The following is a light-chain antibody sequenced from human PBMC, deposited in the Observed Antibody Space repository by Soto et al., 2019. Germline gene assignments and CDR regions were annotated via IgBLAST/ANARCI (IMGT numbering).Light chain of an antibody. CDR2: GAS. CDR3: QHYGSAPRT. CDR1: QSVSSSY. Sequence: EIVLTQSPGTLSLSPGERATLSCRASQSVSSSYLAWYQQKPGQAPRLLIYGASSRATGIPDRFSGSGSGTDFTLTSSKLEPEEFAVYYWQHYGSAPRTFGQGTKVEIK. V-gene: IGKV3-20*01. J-gene: IGKJ1*01.